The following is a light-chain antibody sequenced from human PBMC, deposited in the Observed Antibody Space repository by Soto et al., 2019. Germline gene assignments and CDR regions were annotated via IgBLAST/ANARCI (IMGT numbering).Light chain of an antibody. Sequence: EIVLSQSPGTLSLSQGDRATLSCRASQSVSSNYLAWYQQKPGQAPRLLIYGASSRATGIPDRFRGSGSGAVFTLTVSRLEPEDFAVYYCQQYGSSPWTFGQGTKVEIK. CDR3: QQYGSSPWT. V-gene: IGKV3-20*01. CDR1: QSVSSNY. CDR2: GAS. J-gene: IGKJ1*01.